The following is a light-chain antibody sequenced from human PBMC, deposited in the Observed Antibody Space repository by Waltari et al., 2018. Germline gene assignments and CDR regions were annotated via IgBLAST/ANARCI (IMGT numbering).Light chain of an antibody. V-gene: IGKV1-12*01. Sequence: DIQMTQSPSFVSASVGDTVTISCRASQDISNWLAWFQQKPGKAPKLLLFGATTLQSGVPSRFSGTGSGTDFTPTISSLQPEDFATYYCQQANTFPRTFGGGTRVEIK. CDR2: GAT. CDR1: QDISNW. J-gene: IGKJ4*01. CDR3: QQANTFPRT.